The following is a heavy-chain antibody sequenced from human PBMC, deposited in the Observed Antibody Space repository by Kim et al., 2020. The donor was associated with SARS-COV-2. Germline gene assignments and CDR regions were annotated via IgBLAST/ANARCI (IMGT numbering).Heavy chain of an antibody. J-gene: IGHJ6*02. Sequence: SETLSLTCAVYGGSFSGYYWSWIRQPPGKGLEWIGEINHSGSTNYNPSLKSRVTISVDTSKNQFSLKLSSVTAADTAVYYCARAGVTTAYYYYYYGMDVWGQGTTVTVSS. CDR3: ARAGVTTAYYYYYYGMDV. CDR2: INHSGST. V-gene: IGHV4-34*01. CDR1: GGSFSGYY. D-gene: IGHD4-17*01.